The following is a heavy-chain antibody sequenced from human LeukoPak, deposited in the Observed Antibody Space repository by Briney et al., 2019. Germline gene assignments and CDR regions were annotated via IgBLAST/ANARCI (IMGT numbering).Heavy chain of an antibody. D-gene: IGHD3-10*01. J-gene: IGHJ4*02. CDR1: GYTFTGYY. Sequence: VASVKVSCKASGYTFTGYYMHWVRQAPGQGLEWMGWINPNSGGTNYAQKFQGRVTMTRDTSISTAYMELSRLRSDDTAVYYCASANVLLWLGEFSFDYWGQGTLVTVSS. CDR2: INPNSGGT. CDR3: ASANVLLWLGEFSFDY. V-gene: IGHV1-2*02.